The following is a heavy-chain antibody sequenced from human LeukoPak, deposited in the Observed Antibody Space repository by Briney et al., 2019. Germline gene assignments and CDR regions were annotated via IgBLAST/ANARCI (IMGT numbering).Heavy chain of an antibody. Sequence: ASVKVSCKASGYTFTSYGISWVRQAPGQGLEWMGWISAYNGNTNYAQKLQGRVTMTTDTSTSTAYMELRSLRSDDTAVYYCALTKDIVVVPAAHFDYWGQGTLVTVSS. CDR2: ISAYNGNT. D-gene: IGHD2-2*01. CDR1: GYTFTSYG. J-gene: IGHJ4*02. V-gene: IGHV1-18*04. CDR3: ALTKDIVVVPAAHFDY.